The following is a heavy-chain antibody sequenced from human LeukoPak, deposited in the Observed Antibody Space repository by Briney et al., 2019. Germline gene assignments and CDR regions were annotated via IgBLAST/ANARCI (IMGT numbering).Heavy chain of an antibody. CDR2: ISGSGEFT. J-gene: IGHJ4*02. D-gene: IGHD4-17*01. CDR3: AKVGYGDLDH. V-gene: IGHV3-23*01. Sequence: GESLRLSWAASVFMFSSYAVTWVRKAPWKGLEWVSSISGSGEFTDYADSVKGRFTISRDNPENTVYLQMSSLRVDDTATYFCAKVGYGDLDHWGQGVLVPVSS. CDR1: VFMFSSYA.